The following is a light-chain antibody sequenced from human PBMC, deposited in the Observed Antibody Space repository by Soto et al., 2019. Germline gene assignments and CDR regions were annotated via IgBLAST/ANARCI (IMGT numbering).Light chain of an antibody. J-gene: IGKJ5*01. CDR2: LGS. V-gene: IGKV2-28*01. CDR1: QSLLHSNGYKY. Sequence: DIAMTQSPLSMPVTPGEPASISCRSSQSLLHSNGYKYLDWYLQKQGQSPQLXXYLGSNRASGVPDRFSGSGSGTDGTMKISRVEAEDVGVYYCMQALQTTITFGQGTRLEIK. CDR3: MQALQTTIT.